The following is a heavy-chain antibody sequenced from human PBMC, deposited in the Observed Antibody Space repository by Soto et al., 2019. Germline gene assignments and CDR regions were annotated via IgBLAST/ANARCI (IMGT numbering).Heavy chain of an antibody. CDR1: GCSISSSSYY. V-gene: IGHV4-39*01. D-gene: IGHD6-6*01. Sequence: SETLSLTCTVSGCSISSSSYYWGWIRQPPGQGLEWIGSIYYSGSTYYNPSLKSRVTISVDTSKNQFSLKLSSVTAADTDVYYWATDAGIAARIDYWGQGTLVTVSS. CDR3: ATDAGIAARIDY. J-gene: IGHJ4*02. CDR2: IYYSGST.